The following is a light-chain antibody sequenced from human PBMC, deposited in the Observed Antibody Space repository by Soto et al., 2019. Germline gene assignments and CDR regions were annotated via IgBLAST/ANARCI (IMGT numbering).Light chain of an antibody. V-gene: IGKV3-11*01. CDR1: QSVSTY. Sequence: EIVLTQSPATLSLSPGERATLSCRASQSVSTYFAWYQHKPGQPPRLLIYDASKRAPGIPARFSGSGSGADFTLTISSLEPEDFAIYYCQQRSTWPWTFGQGTKVEIK. CDR2: DAS. J-gene: IGKJ1*01. CDR3: QQRSTWPWT.